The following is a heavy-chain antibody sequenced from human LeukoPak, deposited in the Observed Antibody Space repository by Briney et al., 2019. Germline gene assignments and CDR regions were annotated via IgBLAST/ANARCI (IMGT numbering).Heavy chain of an antibody. J-gene: IGHJ4*02. CDR2: INTDGSDT. CDR1: GFTFSNSW. Sequence: PGGSLRLSCAASGFTFSNSWMHWVRQAPGKGLVWVSCINTDGSDTTYADSVKGRFTISRDNAENTLYVEMIGLRADDTAVYYCARGLTPAAGIDFWGQGTLVTVSS. D-gene: IGHD6-13*01. CDR3: ARGLTPAAGIDF. V-gene: IGHV3-74*01.